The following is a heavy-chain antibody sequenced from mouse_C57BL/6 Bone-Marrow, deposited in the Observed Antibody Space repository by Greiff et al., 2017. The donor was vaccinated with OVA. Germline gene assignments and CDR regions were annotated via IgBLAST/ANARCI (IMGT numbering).Heavy chain of an antibody. CDR2: IYPGSGST. J-gene: IGHJ2*01. Sequence: VQLQQPGAELVKPGASVKMSCKASGYTFTSYWITWVKQRPGQGLEWIGDIYPGSGSTNYNEKFKSKATLTVDTSSSTAYMQLSSLTSEDSAVYYCASPIITTVVDFDYWGQGTTLTVSS. D-gene: IGHD1-1*01. CDR1: GYTFTSYW. CDR3: ASPIITTVVDFDY. V-gene: IGHV1-55*01.